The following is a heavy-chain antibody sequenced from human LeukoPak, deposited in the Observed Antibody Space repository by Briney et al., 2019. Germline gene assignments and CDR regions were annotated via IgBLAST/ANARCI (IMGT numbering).Heavy chain of an antibody. Sequence: GGSLRLSCAASGITFSNYEMNWVRQAQGKGLEWLSFIGTTGSTVYHADSVKGRFTISRDNAKSSLSLQMNSLRAEDTAIYYCARATPDPVAGLNCFDSWGQGTLVSVSS. CDR2: IGTTGSTV. D-gene: IGHD2-15*01. CDR1: GITFSNYE. V-gene: IGHV3-48*03. J-gene: IGHJ5*01. CDR3: ARATPDPVAGLNCFDS.